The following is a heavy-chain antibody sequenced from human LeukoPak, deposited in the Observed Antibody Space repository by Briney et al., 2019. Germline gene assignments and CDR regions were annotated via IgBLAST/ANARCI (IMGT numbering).Heavy chain of an antibody. D-gene: IGHD6-19*01. CDR3: TRGSSGRRDN. CDR1: GYTFTSCD. V-gene: IGHV1-8*01. Sequence: ASVKVSCKASGYTFTSCDINWVRQATGQGLEWMGWMNPNSGNTGYGQSFQGRITMTRDISIGTAYMELSNLTSEYTAISYCTRGSSGRRDNWGQGTLVTVSA. J-gene: IGHJ4*02. CDR2: MNPNSGNT.